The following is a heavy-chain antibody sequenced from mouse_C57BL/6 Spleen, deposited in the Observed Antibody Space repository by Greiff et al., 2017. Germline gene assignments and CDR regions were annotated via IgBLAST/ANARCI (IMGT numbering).Heavy chain of an antibody. J-gene: IGHJ1*03. Sequence: EVQGVESGGDLVKPGGSLKLSCAASGFTFSSYGMSWVRQTPDKRLEWVATISSGGSYTYYPDSVKGRFTISRDNAKNTLYLQMSSRKTEDTAMYYCARQDSNWYFDVWGTGTTVTVSS. V-gene: IGHV5-6*01. D-gene: IGHD3-2*01. CDR2: ISSGGSYT. CDR3: ARQDSNWYFDV. CDR1: GFTFSSYG.